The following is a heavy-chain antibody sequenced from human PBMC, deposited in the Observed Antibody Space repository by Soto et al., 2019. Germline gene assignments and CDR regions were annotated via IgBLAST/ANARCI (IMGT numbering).Heavy chain of an antibody. V-gene: IGHV1-69*13. J-gene: IGHJ3*02. D-gene: IGHD3-22*01. CDR3: ARAPPPQNYYDSSGPMGYGAFDI. Sequence: ASVKVSCKASGGTFSSYAISWVRQAPGQELEWMGGIIPIFGTANYAQKFQGRVTITADESTSTAYMELSSLRSEDTAVYYCARAPPPQNYYDSSGPMGYGAFDIWGQGTMVTVSS. CDR2: IIPIFGTA. CDR1: GGTFSSYA.